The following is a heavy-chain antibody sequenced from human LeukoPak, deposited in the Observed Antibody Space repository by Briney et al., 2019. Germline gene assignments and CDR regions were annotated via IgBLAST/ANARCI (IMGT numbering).Heavy chain of an antibody. J-gene: IGHJ4*02. CDR3: ARDWLRYFDWSSYFDY. Sequence: GGSLRPSCAASGFTFSSYSMNWVRQAPGKGLEWVSSISSSSSYIYYADSVKGRFTISRDNAKNSLYLQMNSLRAEDTAVYYCARDWLRYFDWSSYFDYWGQGTLVTVSS. CDR1: GFTFSSYS. D-gene: IGHD3-9*01. CDR2: ISSSSSYI. V-gene: IGHV3-21*01.